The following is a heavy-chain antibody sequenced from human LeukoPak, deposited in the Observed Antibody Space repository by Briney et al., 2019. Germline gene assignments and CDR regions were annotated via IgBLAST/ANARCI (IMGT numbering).Heavy chain of an antibody. CDR2: IYYSGST. V-gene: IGHV4-34*01. CDR1: GGSFSGYY. D-gene: IGHD2-15*01. CDR3: ARDSPRIHAFDI. J-gene: IGHJ3*02. Sequence: PSETLSLTCAVYGGSFSGYYWSWIRQPPGKGLEWIGSIYYSGSTYYNPSLKSRVTISVDTSKNQFSLKLSSVTAADTAVYYCARDSPRIHAFDIWGQGTMVTVSS.